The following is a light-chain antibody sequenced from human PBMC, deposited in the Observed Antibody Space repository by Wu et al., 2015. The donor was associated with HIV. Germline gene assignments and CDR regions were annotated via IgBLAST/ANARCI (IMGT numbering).Light chain of an antibody. J-gene: IGKJ5*01. CDR3: QQYDTSIT. CDR2: GAS. Sequence: EIVLTQSPGTLSLSPGDRATLSCRASQSVSSNFLAWYQQKPGQAPRLLIFGASNRATGIPDRFSGSGSGTDFTLTISRLEPEDFAVYYCQQYDTSITFGQGTRLDIK. CDR1: QSVSSNF. V-gene: IGKV3-20*01.